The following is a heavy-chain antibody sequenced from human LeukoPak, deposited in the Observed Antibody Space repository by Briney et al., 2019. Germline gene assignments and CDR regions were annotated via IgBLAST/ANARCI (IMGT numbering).Heavy chain of an antibody. CDR3: AKDVGKWESLHFFDY. CDR1: GFMFSSYA. Sequence: GGSLRLSCAASGFMFSSYAMSWVRQAPGKGLEWVSAISGSGGSTYYADSVKGRFTISRDNSKNTLYLQMNSLRAEDTAVYYCAKDVGKWESLHFFDYWGQGTLVTVSS. J-gene: IGHJ4*02. V-gene: IGHV3-23*01. D-gene: IGHD1-26*01. CDR2: ISGSGGST.